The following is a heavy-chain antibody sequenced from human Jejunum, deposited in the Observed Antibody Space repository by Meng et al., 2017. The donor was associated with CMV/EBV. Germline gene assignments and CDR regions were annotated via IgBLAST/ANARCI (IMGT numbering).Heavy chain of an antibody. Sequence: SLSLSCAASGFTFSNSWMHWVRQAPGKGLVLVSSINSDGSFTACADSVKGRFTVSRDNAKNTVYLQMNSLTVEDAAVYYCGDFEAGWGQGTLVTVSS. V-gene: IGHV3-74*01. CDR3: GDFEAG. D-gene: IGHD3-3*01. J-gene: IGHJ4*02. CDR1: GFTFSNSW. CDR2: INSDGSFT.